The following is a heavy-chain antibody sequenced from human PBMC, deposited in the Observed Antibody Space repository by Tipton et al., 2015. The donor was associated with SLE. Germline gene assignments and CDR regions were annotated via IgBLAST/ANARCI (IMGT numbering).Heavy chain of an antibody. CDR2: INHSGST. Sequence: LRLSCAVYGGSFSGYYWSWIRQPPGKGLEWIGEINHSGSTNYNPSLKSRVTISVDTSKNQFSLKLSSVTAADTAVYYCARGYGPVVSRGQGTLVTVSS. CDR1: GGSFSGYY. J-gene: IGHJ4*02. D-gene: IGHD4-17*01. CDR3: ARGYGPVVS. V-gene: IGHV4-34*01.